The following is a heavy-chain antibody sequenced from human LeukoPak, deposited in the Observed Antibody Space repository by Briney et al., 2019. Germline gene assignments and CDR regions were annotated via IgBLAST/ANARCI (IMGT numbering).Heavy chain of an antibody. CDR1: GFTFSSYA. CDR3: ARDGGSSGTGAYYMDV. D-gene: IGHD2-15*01. J-gene: IGHJ6*03. CDR2: ISYDGSNK. Sequence: GALRLSCAASGFTFSSYAMHWVRQAPGKGLEWVAVISYDGSNKYYADSVKGRFTISRDNSKNTLYLQMNSLRAEDTAVYYCARDGGSSGTGAYYMDVWGKGTTVTVSS. V-gene: IGHV3-30*14.